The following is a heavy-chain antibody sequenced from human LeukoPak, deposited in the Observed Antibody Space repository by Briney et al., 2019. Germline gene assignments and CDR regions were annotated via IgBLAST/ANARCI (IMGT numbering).Heavy chain of an antibody. D-gene: IGHD1-14*01. CDR2: IHNN. CDR3: AREIVGGFNPGAY. CDR1: PDSTTSNF. J-gene: IGHJ4*02. Sequence: SETLSLTCTVSPDSTTSNFWSWVRQPPGKGLEWIGEIHNNPSLQSRVTISIDRSKNRIALELSSVTAADTAVYYCAREIVGGFNPGAYWGQGTLVTVSS. V-gene: IGHV4-4*02.